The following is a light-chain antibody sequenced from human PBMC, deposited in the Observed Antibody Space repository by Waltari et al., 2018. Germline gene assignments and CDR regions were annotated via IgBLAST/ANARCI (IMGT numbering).Light chain of an antibody. CDR2: GAS. CDR3: QQYNNWPRT. V-gene: IGKV3-15*01. Sequence: DIVMTQSPATLSVSPGERATLPCRASQSVSSNLALYQQKPGQAPRLLIYGASTRATGIPARFSGSGSGTEFTLTISSLQSEDFAVYYCQQYNNWPRTFGQGTKVEIK. CDR1: QSVSSN. J-gene: IGKJ1*01.